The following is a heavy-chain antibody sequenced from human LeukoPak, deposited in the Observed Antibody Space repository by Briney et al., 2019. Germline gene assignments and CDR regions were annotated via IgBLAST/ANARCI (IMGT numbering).Heavy chain of an antibody. Sequence: PSETLSLTCTVSGGSVSNSSYYWGWIRQPPGKGLEWIGSIYYSGSTYYNPSLKSRVTISVDTSKNQFSLKVCSVTAADTAVFYCARDRRSGYSGYNYYYYYYMDVWGKGTTVTVSS. V-gene: IGHV4-39*07. CDR2: IYYSGST. CDR1: GGSVSNSSYY. D-gene: IGHD5-12*01. CDR3: ARDRRSGYSGYNYYYYYYMDV. J-gene: IGHJ6*03.